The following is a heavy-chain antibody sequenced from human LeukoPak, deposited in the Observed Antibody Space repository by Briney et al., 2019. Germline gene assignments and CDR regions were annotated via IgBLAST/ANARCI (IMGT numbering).Heavy chain of an antibody. CDR3: ARAASRDGYNDY. Sequence: ASVKVSCKASGYTFSNYYMHWVRQAPGQALEWMGIINPTGGETSYRQKFQGRVTMTRDTSTSTAYMELRSLRSDDTAVYYCARAASRDGYNDYWGQGTLVTVSS. D-gene: IGHD5-24*01. J-gene: IGHJ4*02. CDR2: INPTGGET. CDR1: GYTFSNYY. V-gene: IGHV1-46*01.